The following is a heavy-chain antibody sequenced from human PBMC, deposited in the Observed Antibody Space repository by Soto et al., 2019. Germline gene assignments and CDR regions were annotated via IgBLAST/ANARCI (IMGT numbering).Heavy chain of an antibody. V-gene: IGHV3-30*03. Sequence: LRLSCAASGFTFSSYGMHWVRQAPGKGLEWVAVISYDGSNKYYADSVKGRFTISRDNSKNTLYLQMNSLRAEDTAVYYCARPLVRYLGDYYYMDVWGKGTTVTVSS. CDR1: GFTFSSYG. J-gene: IGHJ6*03. CDR3: ARPLVRYLGDYYYMDV. D-gene: IGHD3-9*01. CDR2: ISYDGSNK.